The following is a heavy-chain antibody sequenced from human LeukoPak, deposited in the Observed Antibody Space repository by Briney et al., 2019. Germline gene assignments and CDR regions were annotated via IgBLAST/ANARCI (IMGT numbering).Heavy chain of an antibody. V-gene: IGHV3-21*01. CDR3: ARDHPLAARPSYYMDV. CDR1: GFTFTSYS. CDR2: ISGSSSFI. D-gene: IGHD6-6*01. J-gene: IGHJ6*03. Sequence: GWSLRLSFPASGFTFTSYSMNWVRQAPGRGLDWVSSISGSSSFINYADSVKGRFTISRDNAKNSLFLQMNSPRAEDTAVYYCARDHPLAARPSYYMDVWGKGTTVTVSS.